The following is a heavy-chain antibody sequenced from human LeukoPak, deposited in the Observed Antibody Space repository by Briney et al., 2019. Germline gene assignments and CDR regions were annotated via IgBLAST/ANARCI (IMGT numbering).Heavy chain of an antibody. CDR1: GFTFSSYE. V-gene: IGHV3-48*03. Sequence: PGGSLRLSCAASGFTFSSYEMNWVRQAPGKGLEWVSYISSSGSTIYYADSVKGRFTISRDNAKNPLYLQMISLRAEDTALYYCAKETSSGWPQAPFDYWGQGTLVTDSS. CDR3: AKETSSGWPQAPFDY. J-gene: IGHJ4*02. D-gene: IGHD6-19*01. CDR2: ISSSGSTI.